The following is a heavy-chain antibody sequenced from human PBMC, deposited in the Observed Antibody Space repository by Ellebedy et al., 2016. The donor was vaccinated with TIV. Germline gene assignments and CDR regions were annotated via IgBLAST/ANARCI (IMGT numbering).Heavy chain of an antibody. J-gene: IGHJ6*02. CDR2: IIPIFGTA. CDR1: GGTFSSYA. D-gene: IGHD6-6*01. Sequence: AASVKVSCKASGGTFSSYAISWVRQAPGQGLEWMGGIIPIFGTANYAQKFQGRVTITADESTSTAYMELSSLRSEDTAVYYCASPELEYSSSHYYYGMDVWGQGTTVTVSS. V-gene: IGHV1-69*13. CDR3: ASPELEYSSSHYYYGMDV.